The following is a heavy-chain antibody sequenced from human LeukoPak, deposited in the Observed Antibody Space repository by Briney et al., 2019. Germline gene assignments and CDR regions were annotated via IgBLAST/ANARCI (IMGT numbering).Heavy chain of an antibody. J-gene: IGHJ1*01. V-gene: IGHV1-69*01. CDR1: GGTFSSYA. D-gene: IGHD3-9*01. CDR2: IIPIFGTA. CDR3: ARSFDNDEEWYFQH. Sequence: ASVKVSCKASGGTFSSYAISWVRQAPGQGLEWMGGIIPIFGTANYAQKFQGRVTITADESTSTAYMELSSLRSEDTAVYYCARSFDNDEEWYFQHWGQGTLVTVSS.